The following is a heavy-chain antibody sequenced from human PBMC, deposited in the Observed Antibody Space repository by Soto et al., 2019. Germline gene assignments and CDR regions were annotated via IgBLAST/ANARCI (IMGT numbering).Heavy chain of an antibody. CDR3: AKGGIVGADREPYAFDI. CDR1: GFTFSSYG. J-gene: IGHJ3*02. Sequence: GGSLRLSCAASGFTFSSYGMHWVRQAPGKGLEWVAVISYDGSNKYYADSVKGRFTISRDNSKNTLYLQMNSLRAEDTAVYYCAKGGIVGADREPYAFDIWGQGTMVTVSS. D-gene: IGHD1-26*01. CDR2: ISYDGSNK. V-gene: IGHV3-30*18.